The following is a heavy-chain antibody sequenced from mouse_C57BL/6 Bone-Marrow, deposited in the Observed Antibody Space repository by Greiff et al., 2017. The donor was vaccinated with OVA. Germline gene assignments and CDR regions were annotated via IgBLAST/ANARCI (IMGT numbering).Heavy chain of an antibody. V-gene: IGHV1-69*01. J-gene: IGHJ3*01. CDR2: IDPSDSYT. CDR3: AREEGYYRFAY. D-gene: IGHD2-3*01. Sequence: VQLQQPGAELVIPGASVKLSCKASGYPFTSHLDPWVKPGPGQGLEWIGEIDPSDSYTNYKQKFKGKSTLTVDKSSSTAYMQLSSLTSEDSAVYYCAREEGYYRFAYWGQGTLVTVSA. CDR1: GYPFTSHL.